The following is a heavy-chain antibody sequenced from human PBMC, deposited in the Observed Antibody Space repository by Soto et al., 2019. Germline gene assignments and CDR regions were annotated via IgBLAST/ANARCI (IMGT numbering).Heavy chain of an antibody. J-gene: IGHJ6*02. Sequence: PXESMKISWEGSGYSFTTYPIGWVRQTPGKGLDWLGIIYPDDSDTRESPSFQGQVTLSADKSITTAYLQWSSLKASDSAMYYCESRYGPGGMDVWGQGTTVTVSS. D-gene: IGHD3-10*01. CDR3: ESRYGPGGMDV. CDR2: IYPDDSDT. CDR1: GYSFTTYP. V-gene: IGHV5-51*01.